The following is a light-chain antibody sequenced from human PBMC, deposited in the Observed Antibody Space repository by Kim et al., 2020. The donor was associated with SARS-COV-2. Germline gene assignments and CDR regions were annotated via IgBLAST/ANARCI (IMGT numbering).Light chain of an antibody. CDR1: QSLLHSNGYHF. J-gene: IGKJ2*01. Sequence: EPASTSCRSSQSLLHSNGYHFFAWYLQKPGQSPQVLIYMGSNRASGVPDRFSGSGSGTDFTLKINRVEAEDVGVYFCMQGLQTPYTFGQGTKLEI. CDR2: MGS. V-gene: IGKV2-28*01. CDR3: MQGLQTPYT.